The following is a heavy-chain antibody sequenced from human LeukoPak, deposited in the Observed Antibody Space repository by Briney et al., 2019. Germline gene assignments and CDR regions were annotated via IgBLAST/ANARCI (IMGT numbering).Heavy chain of an antibody. CDR3: ARDSSSGWYYYYYYGMDV. J-gene: IGHJ6*02. V-gene: IGHV3-30-3*01. CDR2: ISYDGSNK. Sequence: DPGGSLRLSCAASGFTFSSYAMHWVRQAPGKGLEWVAVISYDGSNKYYADSVKGRFTISRDNSKNTLYLQMNSLRAEDTAVYYCARDSSSGWYYYYYYGMDVWGQGTTVTVSS. D-gene: IGHD6-19*01. CDR1: GFTFSSYA.